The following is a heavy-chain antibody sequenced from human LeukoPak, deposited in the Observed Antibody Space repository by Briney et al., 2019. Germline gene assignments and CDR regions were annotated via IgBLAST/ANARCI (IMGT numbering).Heavy chain of an antibody. Sequence: SETLSLTCTVSGGSISSSSYYWGWIRQPPGKGLEWIGSIYYSGSTYYNPSLKSRVTISVDTSKNQFSLKLSSVTAADTAVYFCARTHCEGDCFSAIRYWGQGTPVTVSS. CDR3: ARTHCEGDCFSAIRY. CDR1: GGSISSSSYY. J-gene: IGHJ4*02. V-gene: IGHV4-39*01. D-gene: IGHD2-21*02. CDR2: IYYSGST.